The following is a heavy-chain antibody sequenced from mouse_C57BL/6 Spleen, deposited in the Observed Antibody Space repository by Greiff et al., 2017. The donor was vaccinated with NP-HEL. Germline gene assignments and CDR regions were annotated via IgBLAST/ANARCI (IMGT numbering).Heavy chain of an antibody. CDR2: INPNNGGT. CDR3: ARARGSAWFAY. J-gene: IGHJ3*01. Sequence: VQLKESGPELVKPGASVKMSCKASGYTFTDYNMHWVKQSHGKSLEWIGYINPNNGGTSYNQKFKGKATLTVNKSSSTAYMELRSLTSEDSAVYYCARARGSAWFAYWGQGTLVTVSA. D-gene: IGHD3-3*01. CDR1: GYTFTDYN. V-gene: IGHV1-22*01.